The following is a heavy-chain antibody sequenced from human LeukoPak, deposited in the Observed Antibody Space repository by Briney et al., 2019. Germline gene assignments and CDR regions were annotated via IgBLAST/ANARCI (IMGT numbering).Heavy chain of an antibody. V-gene: IGHV3-21*01. Sequence: PGGSLRLSCAASGFTFSSYSMNWVRQAPGKGLEWVSSISSSSSYIYYADSVKGRFTISRDNAKNSLYLQMNSLRAEDTAVYYCAREVGRSTPDLTGTVDYWGQGTLVTVSS. J-gene: IGHJ4*02. CDR3: AREVGRSTPDLTGTVDY. D-gene: IGHD3-10*01. CDR2: ISSSSSYI. CDR1: GFTFSSYS.